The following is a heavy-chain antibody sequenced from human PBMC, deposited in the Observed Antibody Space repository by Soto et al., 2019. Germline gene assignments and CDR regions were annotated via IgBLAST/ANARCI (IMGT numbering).Heavy chain of an antibody. V-gene: IGHV1-46*03. Sequence: ASAKLSCTASGISFIIHHVHWVRQAPGQERDTMSLINPAGSVTVYALKLQDRVTVTRDTSTSTVYMELNSLTSEDTAIYYCARDNSRTFPAAPGDKKSDSSGWWFDPWCQGTLVTVPQ. CDR2: INPAGSVT. CDR1: GISFIIHH. CDR3: ARDNSRTFPAAPGDKKSDSSGWWFDP. D-gene: IGHD6-13*01. J-gene: IGHJ5*02.